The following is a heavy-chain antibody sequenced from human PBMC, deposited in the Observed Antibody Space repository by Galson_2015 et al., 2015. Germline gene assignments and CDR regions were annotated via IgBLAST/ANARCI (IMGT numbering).Heavy chain of an antibody. CDR3: AYSPSARILFY. CDR1: GFSLSTSGVG. V-gene: IGHV2-5*02. CDR2: IYWDDDE. D-gene: IGHD2-15*01. Sequence: PALVKPTQPLTLTCTFSGFSLSTSGVGVGWIRQPPGKALEWLALIYWDDDEHYSPSLKSRLTITKDTSKNQVVLTMTNMDPVDTATYYCAYSPSARILFYWGQGTLVTVSS. J-gene: IGHJ4*02.